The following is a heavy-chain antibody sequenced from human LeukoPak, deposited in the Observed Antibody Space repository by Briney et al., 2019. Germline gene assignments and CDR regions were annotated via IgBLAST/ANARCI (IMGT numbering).Heavy chain of an antibody. D-gene: IGHD1-7*01. J-gene: IGHJ5*02. Sequence: ASVKVSCKASGYSLATFGLNWVRQAPGQGLEWMGWISPYSGNTNYVQKFQGRVTMTTDTSTNTAYMELRNLSSDDTAVYYCARDGVPGTTEIYTWFDPWGQGTLVTVSS. V-gene: IGHV1-18*01. CDR1: GYSLATFG. CDR3: ARDGVPGTTEIYTWFDP. CDR2: ISPYSGNT.